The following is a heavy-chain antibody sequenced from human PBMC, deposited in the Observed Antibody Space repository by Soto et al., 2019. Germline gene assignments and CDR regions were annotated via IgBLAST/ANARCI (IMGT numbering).Heavy chain of an antibody. D-gene: IGHD3-22*01. CDR2: INAGNGNT. CDR1: GYTFTSFA. CDR3: ARGPSSGYYYTDY. J-gene: IGHJ4*02. Sequence: ASVKFSCKASGYTFTSFAMHWVRQAPGQRLEWMGWINAGNGNTKYSQKFQGRVTITRDTSASTAYMELSSLRSEDTAVYYCARGPSSGYYYTDYWGQGTLVTVSS. V-gene: IGHV1-3*01.